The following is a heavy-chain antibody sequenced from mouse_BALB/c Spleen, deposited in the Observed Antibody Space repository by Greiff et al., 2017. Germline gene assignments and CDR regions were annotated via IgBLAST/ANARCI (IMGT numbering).Heavy chain of an antibody. CDR1: GFNIKDYY. V-gene: IGHV14-4*02. Sequence: VQLKQSGAELVRSGASVKLSCTASGFNIKDYYMHWVKQRPEQGLEWIGWIDPENGDTEYAPKFQGKATMTADTSSNTAYLQLSSLTSEDTAVYYCHYDYGAYWGQGTLVTVSA. CDR2: IDPENGDT. CDR3: HYDYGAY. D-gene: IGHD2-4*01. J-gene: IGHJ3*01.